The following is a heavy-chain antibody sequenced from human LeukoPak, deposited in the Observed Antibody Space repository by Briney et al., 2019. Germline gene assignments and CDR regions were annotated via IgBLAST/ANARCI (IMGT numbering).Heavy chain of an antibody. J-gene: IGHJ5*02. D-gene: IGHD2-15*01. Sequence: GESLKISCKGSGYSFTSYWIGWVRQMPGKGLDGMGIIYPGDSDTRYSPSFQGQVTISADKYISTASLQWSSLKASATAMYYCARRGYCSGGSCIDPWGQGTLVTVSS. CDR1: GYSFTSYW. V-gene: IGHV5-51*01. CDR2: IYPGDSDT. CDR3: ARRGYCSGGSCIDP.